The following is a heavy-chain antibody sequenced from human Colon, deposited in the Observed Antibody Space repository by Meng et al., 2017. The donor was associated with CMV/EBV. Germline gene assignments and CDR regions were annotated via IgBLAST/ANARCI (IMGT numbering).Heavy chain of an antibody. J-gene: IGHJ4*02. V-gene: IGHV3-30-3*01. CDR2: ISYDGSNK. Sequence: GESLKFSCAASGFTFSSYAMHWVRQAPGKGLEWVAVISYDGSNKYYADSVKGRFTISRDNSKNTLYLQMNSLRAEDTAVYYCARDPWAGRGSYGSLTLSVWGQGTLVTVSS. CDR3: ARDPWAGRGSYGSLTLSV. CDR1: GFTFSSYA. D-gene: IGHD5-18*01.